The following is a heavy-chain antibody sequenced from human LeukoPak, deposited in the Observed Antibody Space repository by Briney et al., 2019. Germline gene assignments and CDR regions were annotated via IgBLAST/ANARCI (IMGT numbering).Heavy chain of an antibody. J-gene: IGHJ5*02. CDR3: AKDHSGYDFAWFDP. CDR2: ISGSGGST. Sequence: GGSLRLSCAASGFTFSSYAMSWVRQAPGKGLEWVSAISGSGGSTYYADSVRGRFTISRDNSKNTLYLQMNSLRAEDTAVYYCAKDHSGYDFAWFDPWGQGTLVTVSS. D-gene: IGHD5-12*01. CDR1: GFTFSSYA. V-gene: IGHV3-23*01.